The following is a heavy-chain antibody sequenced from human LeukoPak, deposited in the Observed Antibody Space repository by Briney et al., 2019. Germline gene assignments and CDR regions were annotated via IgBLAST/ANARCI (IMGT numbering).Heavy chain of an antibody. CDR1: GFTFSSYA. D-gene: IGHD3-10*01. Sequence: GGSLRLSCAASGFTFSSYAMSWVRQAPGKGLEWVSAISGSGGSTYYADSVKGRFTISRDNSKNALYLQMNSLRAEDTAVYYCAKAITMVRGVTLDYWGQGTLVTVSS. J-gene: IGHJ4*02. CDR2: ISGSGGST. CDR3: AKAITMVRGVTLDY. V-gene: IGHV3-23*01.